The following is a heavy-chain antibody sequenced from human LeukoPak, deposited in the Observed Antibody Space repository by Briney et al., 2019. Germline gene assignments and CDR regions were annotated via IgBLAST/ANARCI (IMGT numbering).Heavy chain of an antibody. CDR3: AKDLMKAAARGDWFDP. D-gene: IGHD6-13*01. V-gene: IGHV3-21*01. Sequence: GGSLRLSCAASGFTFNSYSMTWVRQVSGKGLEWVSSISSTSTYTYYADSVKGRFTISRDNAKNSLFLQMNSLRAEDTAVYYCAKDLMKAAARGDWFDPWGQGTLVTVSS. J-gene: IGHJ5*02. CDR2: ISSTSTYT. CDR1: GFTFNSYS.